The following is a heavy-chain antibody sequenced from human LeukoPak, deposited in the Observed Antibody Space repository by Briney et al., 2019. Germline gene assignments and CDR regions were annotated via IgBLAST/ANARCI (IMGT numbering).Heavy chain of an antibody. CDR3: GRQGYSSSWYRNQGPEYFQH. CDR2: IYHSGST. Sequence: SQTLSITCAVSGGSINSGGYSWSWIRQPPGKGLEWIGYIYHSGSTYYNPSLKSRVTISVDRSKNQFSLKLSSVTAADTAVYYCGRQGYSSSWYRNQGPEYFQHWGQGTLITVSS. D-gene: IGHD6-13*01. J-gene: IGHJ1*01. CDR1: GGSINSGGYS. V-gene: IGHV4-30-2*01.